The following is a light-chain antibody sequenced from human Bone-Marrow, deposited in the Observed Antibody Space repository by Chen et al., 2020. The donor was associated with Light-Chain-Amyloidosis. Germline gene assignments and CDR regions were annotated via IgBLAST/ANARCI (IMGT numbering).Light chain of an antibody. CDR1: SRDVATYKF. CDR3: LSYAGSFTFV. Sequence: ALTQPVSVSGSPVQSITISFTASSRDVATYKFVSWYQKHPGKAPKFIIYEGSKRPSGVSDRFSGSKSGKTASLTISGLQADDEADYYCLSYAGSFTFVFGTGTKVTVL. J-gene: IGLJ1*01. CDR2: EGS. V-gene: IGLV2-23*01.